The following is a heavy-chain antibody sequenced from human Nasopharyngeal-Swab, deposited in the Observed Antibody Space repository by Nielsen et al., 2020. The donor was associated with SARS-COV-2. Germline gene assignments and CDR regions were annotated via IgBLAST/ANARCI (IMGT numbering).Heavy chain of an antibody. CDR2: TYYRSKWYN. Sequence: SEPLSLTCAISGDSVSSNSAAWNWIRQSPSRGLEWLGRTYYRSKWYNDYAVSVKSRITINPDTSKNQFSLQLNSVTPEDTAVYYCARAEDIVVVPLPDVWGQGTTVTVSS. CDR1: GDSVSSNSAA. J-gene: IGHJ6*02. D-gene: IGHD2-2*01. CDR3: ARAEDIVVVPLPDV. V-gene: IGHV6-1*01.